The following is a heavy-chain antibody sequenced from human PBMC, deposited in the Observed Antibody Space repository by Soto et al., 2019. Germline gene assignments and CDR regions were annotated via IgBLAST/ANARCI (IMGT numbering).Heavy chain of an antibody. Sequence: GGSLRLYFAASGFWVSHACMSWVRQAPGKGLEWVGRIKGKTEGGTTDYAAPVRGRFTMSRDDSRNTLYLQMNSLKTEDTAVYYCTTVPSGWRAPGGWGQGT. D-gene: IGHD3-3*01. CDR3: TTVPSGWRAPGG. CDR1: GFWVSHAC. J-gene: IGHJ4*02. CDR2: IKGKTEGGTT. V-gene: IGHV3-15*01.